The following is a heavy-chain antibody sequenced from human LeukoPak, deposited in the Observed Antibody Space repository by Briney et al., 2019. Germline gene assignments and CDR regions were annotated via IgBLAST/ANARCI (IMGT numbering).Heavy chain of an antibody. D-gene: IGHD6-13*01. V-gene: IGHV4-4*07. CDR1: GVSISSYY. J-gene: IGHJ4*02. CDR2: IYTSGST. Sequence: NPSETLSLTCTVSGVSISSYYWSWIRQPAGKGLGWIGRIYTSGSTNYNPSLKSRVTMSVDTSKNQFSLKLSSVTAADTAVYYCAREVGYSSSWYGIYYFDYWGQGTLVTVSS. CDR3: AREVGYSSSWYGIYYFDY.